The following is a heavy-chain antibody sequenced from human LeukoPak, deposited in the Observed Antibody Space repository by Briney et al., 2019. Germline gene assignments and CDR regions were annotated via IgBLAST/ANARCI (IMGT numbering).Heavy chain of an antibody. CDR1: GFTFSNAW. D-gene: IGHD4-17*01. J-gene: IGHJ4*02. Sequence: GGSLRLSCAASGFTFSNAWMSWVRQAPGKGLEWVANIKQDGSEKYYVDSVKGRFTISRDNAKNSLYLQMNSLRAEDTAVYYCARDSVPFDYWGQGTLVTVSS. CDR3: ARDSVPFDY. V-gene: IGHV3-7*01. CDR2: IKQDGSEK.